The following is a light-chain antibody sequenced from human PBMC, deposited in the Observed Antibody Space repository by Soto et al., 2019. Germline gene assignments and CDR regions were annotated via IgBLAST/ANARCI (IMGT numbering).Light chain of an antibody. Sequence: EIVMTQSPATLSVSPGERVTLSCKASRSVRSNLAWYQQKPGQAPRLLIYGASNRATGIPDRFSGSGSGTDFTLTIIRLEPEDFAVYYCQQYGSSGTFGQGTKVDIK. J-gene: IGKJ1*01. CDR3: QQYGSSGT. V-gene: IGKV3-20*01. CDR1: RSVRSN. CDR2: GAS.